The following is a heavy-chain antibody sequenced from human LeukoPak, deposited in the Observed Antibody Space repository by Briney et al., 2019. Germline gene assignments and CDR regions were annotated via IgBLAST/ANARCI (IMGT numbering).Heavy chain of an antibody. Sequence: ASVKVSCKASGYTFTGYYMHWVRQAPGQGLEWMGWINPSGGSTSSPQKFQGRVTMTRDMSTSTFYMELSSLRSEDTAVYYCARDLYSGTFVQFDFWGQGTLVTVSS. CDR1: GYTFTGYY. J-gene: IGHJ4*02. CDR3: ARDLYSGTFVQFDF. V-gene: IGHV1-46*01. CDR2: INPSGGST. D-gene: IGHD1-26*01.